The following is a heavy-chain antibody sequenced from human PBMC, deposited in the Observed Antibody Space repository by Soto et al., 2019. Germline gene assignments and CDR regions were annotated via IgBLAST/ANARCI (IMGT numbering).Heavy chain of an antibody. CDR2: LNSDGTYA. Sequence: GGSLRLSCAASGFNFSVYWMHWVRQAPGKGLVWVSRLNSDGTYASSPDSVKGRLTISRDNAKNTLYLQLNSLRAEDTAVYYCARGGAYGDYRSDCWGQGTLVTVSS. V-gene: IGHV3-74*01. CDR1: GFNFSVYW. J-gene: IGHJ4*02. CDR3: ARGGAYGDYRSDC. D-gene: IGHD4-17*01.